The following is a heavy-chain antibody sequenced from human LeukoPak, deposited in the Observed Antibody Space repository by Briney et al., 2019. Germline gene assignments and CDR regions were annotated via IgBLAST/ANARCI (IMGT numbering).Heavy chain of an antibody. CDR2: TNPSGGST. Sequence: ASVKVSCKASGYTFTSYYMHWVRQAPGQGLEWMGITNPSGGSTSYAQKFQGRVTMTRDASTSTVYMELSSLRSEDTAVYYCARVGAVAAIDYWGQGTLVTVSS. CDR1: GYTFTSYY. D-gene: IGHD6-19*01. V-gene: IGHV1-46*01. CDR3: ARVGAVAAIDY. J-gene: IGHJ4*02.